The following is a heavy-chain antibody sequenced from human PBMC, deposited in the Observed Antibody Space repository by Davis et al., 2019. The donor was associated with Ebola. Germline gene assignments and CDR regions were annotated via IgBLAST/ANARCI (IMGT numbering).Heavy chain of an antibody. D-gene: IGHD1-7*01. V-gene: IGHV3-21*04. J-gene: IGHJ4*02. CDR2: ISSSSSYI. CDR1: GFTFSSYS. Sequence: GGSLRLSCAASGFTFSSYSMNWVRQAPGKGLEWASSISSSSSYIYYADSVKGRFTISRDNAKNSLYLQMSSLRAEDTAIYYCAKVHWTYYYFDYWGQGTLVTVSS. CDR3: AKVHWTYYYFDY.